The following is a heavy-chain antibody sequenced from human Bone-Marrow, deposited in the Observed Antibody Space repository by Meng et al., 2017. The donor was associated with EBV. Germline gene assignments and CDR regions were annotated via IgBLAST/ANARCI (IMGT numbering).Heavy chain of an antibody. CDR2: IIPIFGTA. J-gene: IGHJ4*02. V-gene: IGHV1-69*06. D-gene: IGHD3-10*01. CDR1: GGTFSSNA. Sequence: QVWMVLCGSGGKKAGASVKVSCTSSGGTFSSNAISWVRQAPGQGLEWMGGIIPIFGTANYAQKFQGRVAITAYKSTSTAYMELSSLRSEDTAVYYCASGYYGSGSYLGWGQGTLVTVSS. CDR3: ASGYYGSGSYLG.